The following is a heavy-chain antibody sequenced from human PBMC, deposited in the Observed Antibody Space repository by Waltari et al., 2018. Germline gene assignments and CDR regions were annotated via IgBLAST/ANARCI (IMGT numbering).Heavy chain of an antibody. D-gene: IGHD6-19*01. CDR1: GFTFSSYE. Sequence: EVQLVESGGGLVQPGGSLRLSCAASGFTFSSYEMNWVRQAPGKGLEWVSYISSSGSTIYYADAGKGRFTISRDNAKNSLYLQMNSLRAEDTAVYYCARAPRRQWLHAFDIWGQGTMVTVSS. CDR2: ISSSGSTI. CDR3: ARAPRRQWLHAFDI. J-gene: IGHJ3*02. V-gene: IGHV3-48*03.